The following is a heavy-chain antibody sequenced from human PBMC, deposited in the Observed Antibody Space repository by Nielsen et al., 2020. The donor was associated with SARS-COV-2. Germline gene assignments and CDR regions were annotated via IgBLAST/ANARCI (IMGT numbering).Heavy chain of an antibody. V-gene: IGHV7-4-1*02. CDR3: AREYSMDV. J-gene: IGHJ6*02. Sequence: ASVKVSCKASGYTLTTYAMNWVRQAPGQGLEWMGWIISNTGNPTYAQGFTGRFAFSWDTSVSTAYLQISSLRAEDTAVYYCAREYSMDVWGRGTTVTVSS. CDR2: IISNTGNP. CDR1: GYTLTTYA.